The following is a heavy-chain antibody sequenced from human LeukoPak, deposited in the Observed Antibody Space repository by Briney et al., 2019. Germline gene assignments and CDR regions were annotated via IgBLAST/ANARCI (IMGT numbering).Heavy chain of an antibody. CDR2: ISYSGST. V-gene: IGHV4-39*01. Sequence: SETLSLTCTVSSDSISSSRFYGGWIRQPPGRGLEWIATISYSGSTYYNPSLRSRVTMSIDTSKNQFSLKLSSVTAADTAVYYCASLLSGFVSSWCPDYYYGVDVWGQGTTVSVSS. CDR3: ASLLSGFVSSWCPDYYYGVDV. D-gene: IGHD6-13*01. CDR1: SDSISSSRFY. J-gene: IGHJ6*02.